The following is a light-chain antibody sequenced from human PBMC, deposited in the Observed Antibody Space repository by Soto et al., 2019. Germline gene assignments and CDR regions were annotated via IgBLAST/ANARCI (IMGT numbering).Light chain of an antibody. V-gene: IGLV1-40*01. J-gene: IGLJ2*01. CDR1: SSNIGAGYD. CDR2: GNT. CDR3: QFYDISLSVSVV. Sequence: QSVLTQPPSVSGAPGQRVTISCTGSSSNIGAGYDVQWYQQLPGAAPRLLIFGNTNRPSGVPDRFSGSRSGTSASLAISGLQAEDEADYSCQFYDISLSVSVVFGGGTKVTVL.